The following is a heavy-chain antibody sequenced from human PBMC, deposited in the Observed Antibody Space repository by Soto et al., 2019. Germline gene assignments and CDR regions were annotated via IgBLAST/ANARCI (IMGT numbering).Heavy chain of an antibody. J-gene: IGHJ4*02. CDR1: GFTFGIYW. Sequence: GVSMILSCSAAGFTFGIYWMHWVRQDPGKGLLWVSRINSDGSSTSYADSVKGRFTISRDNAKNTLYLQMNSLRAEDTAVYYCAREAYSSSSWWGSQTRFDYWGQGTLVTVSS. D-gene: IGHD6-6*01. CDR3: AREAYSSSSWWGSQTRFDY. V-gene: IGHV3-74*01. CDR2: INSDGSST.